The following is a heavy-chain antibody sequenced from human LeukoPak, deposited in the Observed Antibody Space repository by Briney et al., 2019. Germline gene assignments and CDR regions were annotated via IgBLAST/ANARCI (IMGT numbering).Heavy chain of an antibody. CDR1: GFTFSSYA. CDR2: ISGSGDTS. D-gene: IGHD1-26*01. J-gene: IGHJ4*02. CDR3: AKSRGESRGASNY. Sequence: GGSLRLSCAASGFTFSSYAMNWVRQAPGKGLEWVSFISGSGDTSYYAGSVKGRFTISRDSSKNTLYLQMNSLRAEDTAVYYCAKSRGESRGASNYWGQGTLVTVSS. V-gene: IGHV3-23*01.